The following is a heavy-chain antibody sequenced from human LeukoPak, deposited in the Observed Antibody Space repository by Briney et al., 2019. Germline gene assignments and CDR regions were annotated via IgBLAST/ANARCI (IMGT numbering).Heavy chain of an antibody. V-gene: IGHV3-48*04. CDR3: ARRTPGYCSGGSCYAFQH. CDR1: GFTFTSFS. CDR2: ISSASGTI. Sequence: GGSLRLSCAASGFTFTSFSMNWVRQAPGKGLEWVSYISSASGTIYYADSVKGRFTISRDNAQNSLYLQMNSLRAEDTAVYYCARRTPGYCSGGSCYAFQHWGQGTLVTVSS. J-gene: IGHJ1*01. D-gene: IGHD2-15*01.